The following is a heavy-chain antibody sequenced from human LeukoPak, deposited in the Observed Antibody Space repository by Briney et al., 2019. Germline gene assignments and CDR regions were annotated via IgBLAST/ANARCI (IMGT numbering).Heavy chain of an antibody. D-gene: IGHD1-26*01. J-gene: IGHJ4*02. CDR2: ISSSSSYI. CDR3: ARDFVGARGN. V-gene: IGHV3-21*01. CDR1: GFTFSSIW. Sequence: GGSLRLSCAASGFTFSSIWMHWVRQAPGKGLEWVSSISSSSSYIYYADSVKGRFTISRDNAKNSLYLQMNSLRAEDTAVYYCARDFVGARGNWGQGTLVTVSS.